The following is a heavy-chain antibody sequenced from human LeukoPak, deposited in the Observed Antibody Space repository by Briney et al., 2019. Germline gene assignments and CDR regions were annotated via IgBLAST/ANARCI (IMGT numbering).Heavy chain of an antibody. V-gene: IGHV4-39*07. CDR2: IYYSGST. CDR3: ARGGGAQLGWYFDL. D-gene: IGHD5-24*01. Sequence: SETLSLTCTVSGGSISSSSYYWGWIRQPPGKGLEWIGSIYYSGSTYYNPSLKSRVTISVDTSKNQFSLKLSSVTAADTAVYYCARGGGAQLGWYFDLWGRGTLVTVSS. J-gene: IGHJ2*01. CDR1: GGSISSSSYY.